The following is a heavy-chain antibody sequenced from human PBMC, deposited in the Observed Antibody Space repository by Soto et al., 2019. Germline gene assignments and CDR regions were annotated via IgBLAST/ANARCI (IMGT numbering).Heavy chain of an antibody. D-gene: IGHD5-18*01. V-gene: IGHV4-31*03. CDR1: GGSISSSAYY. CDR2: IYNNGIT. Sequence: QVQLQASGPRLVKPSQTLPLICTVSGGSISSSAYYWSWIRQHPGKGLEWIGYIYNNGITYYNPCLKSRLTISVDTSENQFSLKVNSVTAADTAVYYCARGSGDTAMEDVWGKGATVTVSS. J-gene: IGHJ6*04. CDR3: ARGSGDTAMEDV.